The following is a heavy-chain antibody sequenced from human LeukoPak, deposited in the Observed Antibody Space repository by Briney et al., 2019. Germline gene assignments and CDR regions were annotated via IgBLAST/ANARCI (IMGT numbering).Heavy chain of an antibody. Sequence: GGSLRLSCTASGSTFGNYWMHWVRQAPGKGLVWVSRINTDESSTSYADSVKGRFTISRDNAKNTLHLQMNSLRAEDTAMYYCARDRLTNDAFDIWGQGTMVTVSS. CDR3: ARDRLTNDAFDI. CDR2: INTDESST. D-gene: IGHD2-8*01. J-gene: IGHJ3*02. CDR1: GSTFGNYW. V-gene: IGHV3-74*01.